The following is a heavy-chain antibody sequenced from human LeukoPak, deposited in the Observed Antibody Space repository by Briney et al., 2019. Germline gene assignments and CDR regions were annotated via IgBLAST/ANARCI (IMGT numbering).Heavy chain of an antibody. CDR2: IRSKAYGGTT. Sequence: GGSLRLSCAASGFTFSSYAMHWVRQAPGKGLEWVGFIRSKAYGGTTEYAASVKGRFTISRDDSKSIAYLQMNSLKTGDTAVYYCTRDSSGYDSNDYWGQGTLVTVSS. D-gene: IGHD5-12*01. V-gene: IGHV3-49*04. CDR3: TRDSSGYDSNDY. J-gene: IGHJ4*02. CDR1: GFTFSSYA.